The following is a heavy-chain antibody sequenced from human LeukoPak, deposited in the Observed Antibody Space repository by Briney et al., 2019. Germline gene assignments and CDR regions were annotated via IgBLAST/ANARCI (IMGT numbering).Heavy chain of an antibody. J-gene: IGHJ4*02. V-gene: IGHV4-39*02. CDR1: GGSIRSSYYY. Sequence: SETLSLTCTVSGGSIRSSYYYWGWIRQPPGKGLEWIGSIYDSGSTYYNPSLKSRVTISVDTSRNQFSLKLNPVTAADTAVYYCARDTTIFGGFDYWGQGTLVTVSS. D-gene: IGHD3-3*01. CDR3: ARDTTIFGGFDY. CDR2: IYDSGST.